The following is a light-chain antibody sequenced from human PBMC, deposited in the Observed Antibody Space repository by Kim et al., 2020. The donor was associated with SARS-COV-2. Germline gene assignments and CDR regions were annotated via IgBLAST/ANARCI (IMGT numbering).Light chain of an antibody. V-gene: IGKV3-15*01. J-gene: IGKJ2*01. Sequence: EIVMTQSPATLSVSPGERATLSCRASQSVSSNLAWYQQKPGQAPRLLIYGASTRATGIPARFSGSGSGTEFTLTISSLEPEDFAVYYCQQRSNWPPVYTFGQGTKLEI. CDR1: QSVSSN. CDR3: QQRSNWPPVYT. CDR2: GAS.